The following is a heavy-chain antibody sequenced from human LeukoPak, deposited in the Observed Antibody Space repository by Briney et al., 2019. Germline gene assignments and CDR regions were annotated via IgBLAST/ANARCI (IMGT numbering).Heavy chain of an antibody. J-gene: IGHJ3*02. CDR1: GGSISSYY. Sequence: SETLSLTCTVSGGSISSYYWSWIRQPPGKGLEWIGYIYYSGSTNYNPSLKSRVTISVDTSKNQFSLKLSSVTAADTAVYYCAREDSSGRHDAFDIWDQGTMVTVSS. CDR2: IYYSGST. V-gene: IGHV4-59*01. CDR3: AREDSSGRHDAFDI. D-gene: IGHD6-19*01.